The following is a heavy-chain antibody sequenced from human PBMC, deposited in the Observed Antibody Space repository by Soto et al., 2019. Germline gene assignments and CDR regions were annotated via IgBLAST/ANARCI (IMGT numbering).Heavy chain of an antibody. CDR2: IYPGDSDT. J-gene: IGHJ4*02. CDR1: GYSFTSYW. D-gene: IGHD6-19*01. Sequence: GESLKISGKGSGYSFTSYWIGWVRQMPGKGLERMGIIYPGDSDTRYSPSFQGQVTISADKSITTTYLQWSSLKASDTAIYYCARLFDTSGWYDYWGQGTLVTVSS. CDR3: ARLFDTSGWYDY. V-gene: IGHV5-51*01.